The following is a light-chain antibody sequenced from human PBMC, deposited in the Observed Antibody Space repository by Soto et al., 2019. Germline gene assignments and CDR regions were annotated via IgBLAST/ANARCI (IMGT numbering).Light chain of an antibody. CDR3: SSYTSSSTYV. CDR2: EVS. J-gene: IGLJ1*01. Sequence: QSALTQPASVSGSPGQSITISCTGTSGDVGGYNYVSWYQQHPGKAPKLMIYEVSNRPSGVSNRFSGSKSGSTASLTISGLQAEDEADYYCSSYTSSSTYVFGTGTKVTV. V-gene: IGLV2-14*01. CDR1: SGDVGGYNY.